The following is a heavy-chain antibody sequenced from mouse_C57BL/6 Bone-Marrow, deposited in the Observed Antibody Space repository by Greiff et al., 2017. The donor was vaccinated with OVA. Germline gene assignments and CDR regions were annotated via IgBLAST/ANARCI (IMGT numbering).Heavy chain of an antibody. D-gene: IGHD4-1*01. CDR2: IRNKANGYTT. V-gene: IGHV7-3*01. CDR1: GFTFTDYY. CDR3: ASGAGTAMDY. J-gene: IGHJ4*01. Sequence: EVNVVESGGGLVQPGGSLSLSCAASGFTFTDYYMSWVRQPPGKALEWLGFIRNKANGYTTEYSASVKGRFTISRDNSQSILYLQMNALRAEDSATYYCASGAGTAMDYWGQGTSVTVSS.